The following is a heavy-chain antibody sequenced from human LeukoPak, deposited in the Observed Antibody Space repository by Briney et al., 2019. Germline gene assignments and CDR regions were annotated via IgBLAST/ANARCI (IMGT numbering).Heavy chain of an antibody. CDR3: ARSYYDILTGFSAMRY. J-gene: IGHJ4*02. CDR2: IYPGDSDT. Sequence: GESLKISCKGSGYSFSSYWIGWVRQMPGKGLEWMGIIYPGDSDTRYSPSFQGQVTISADKSISTAYLQWSSLKASDTAMYYCARSYYDILTGFSAMRYWGQGTLVTVSS. D-gene: IGHD3-9*01. V-gene: IGHV5-51*01. CDR1: GYSFSSYW.